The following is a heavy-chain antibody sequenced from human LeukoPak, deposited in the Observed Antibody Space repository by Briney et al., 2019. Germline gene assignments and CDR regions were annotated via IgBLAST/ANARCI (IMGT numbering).Heavy chain of an antibody. V-gene: IGHV1-46*01. CDR2: INPSGGST. CDR1: GYPFTTYP. CDR3: ARLGYCGSTTCQ. J-gene: IGHJ4*02. Sequence: ASVKVSCKASGYPFTTYPMHWVRQAPGHGLEWMGIINPSGGSTNYAQKFQGRVTMTRDTSTSTVYMELSSLRSEDTAVYYCARLGYCGSTTCQWGQGTVVTVSS. D-gene: IGHD2-2*01.